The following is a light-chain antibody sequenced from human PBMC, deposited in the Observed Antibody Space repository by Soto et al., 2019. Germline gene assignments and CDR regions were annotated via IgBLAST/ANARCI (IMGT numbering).Light chain of an antibody. CDR2: GAS. CDR3: QHYNNLPPFT. J-gene: IGKJ3*01. CDR1: QDIRTS. Sequence: DIQMTQSPSSLSASVGARVSITCQASQDIRTSLSWFQHKPGRAPKLLIYGASYLETGVPSRLRGGGSGTNFTFTITSLQPEDIATYYCQHYNNLPPFTFGPGTIVDIK. V-gene: IGKV1-33*01.